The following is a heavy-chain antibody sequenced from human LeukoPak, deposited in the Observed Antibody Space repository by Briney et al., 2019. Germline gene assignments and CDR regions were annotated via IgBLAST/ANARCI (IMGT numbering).Heavy chain of an antibody. J-gene: IGHJ4*02. CDR3: AKGGGNYDPTHYFDY. CDR1: EFTFSNYA. V-gene: IGHV3-23*01. D-gene: IGHD3-3*01. Sequence: GPLRLSCAASEFTFSNYAMSWVRQAPGKGLEWVSGISDSSGRTFYADSVKGRFTISRDNSKNTLYLQMNSLRAEDTAVYYCAKGGGNYDPTHYFDYWGQGTLVTVSS. CDR2: ISDSSGRT.